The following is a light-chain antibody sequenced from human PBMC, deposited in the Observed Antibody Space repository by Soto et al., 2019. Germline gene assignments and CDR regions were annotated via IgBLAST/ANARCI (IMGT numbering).Light chain of an antibody. CDR3: QQYRVWPLT. CDR1: QSVSSD. CDR2: RAS. Sequence: ERVMSQSPATMSVPPGVSATLSCRVSQSVSSDLAWYQQRPGQPPRLLIYRASTKATRIPASFIGRRSATEFTLTISSHQSEDFAVYYCQQYRVWPLTFGGGTKVDLK. J-gene: IGKJ4*01. V-gene: IGKV3-15*01.